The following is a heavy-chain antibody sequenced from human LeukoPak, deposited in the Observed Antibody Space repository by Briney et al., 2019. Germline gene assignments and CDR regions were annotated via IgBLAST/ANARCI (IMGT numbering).Heavy chain of an antibody. J-gene: IGHJ4*02. D-gene: IGHD3-22*01. CDR3: ARFSDYYDSSGHYLDY. V-gene: IGHV4-59*08. Sequence: SETLSLTCTVSGGSISGYYWSWIRQPPGKGLEWIAYIYFTGTTNYNLSLQSRVTISVDTSKNQFSLRLTSVTAADTAVYYCARFSDYYDSSGHYLDYWGQGTLVAVSS. CDR2: IYFTGTT. CDR1: GGSISGYY.